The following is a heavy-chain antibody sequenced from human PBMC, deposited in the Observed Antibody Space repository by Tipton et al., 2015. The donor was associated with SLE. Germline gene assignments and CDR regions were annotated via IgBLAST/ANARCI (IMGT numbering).Heavy chain of an antibody. CDR3: ARGGGKNTAMASNAFDI. J-gene: IGHJ3*02. CDR2: IYKTGNT. Sequence: TLSLTCSVSGASIRSDSYYWSWIRQPAGKGLEWIGHIYKTGNTNYNPSLRSRVTISVDTPKNQFSLKLSSVTAADTAVYYCARGGGKNTAMASNAFDIWGQGTMVTVSS. D-gene: IGHD5-18*01. V-gene: IGHV4-61*09. CDR1: GASIRSDSYY.